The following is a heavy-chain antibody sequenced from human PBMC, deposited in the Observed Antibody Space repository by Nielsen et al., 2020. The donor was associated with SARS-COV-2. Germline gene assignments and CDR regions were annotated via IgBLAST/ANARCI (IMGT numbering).Heavy chain of an antibody. Sequence: WIRQPPGKGLEWIGYIYYSGSTNYNPSLKSRVTISVDTSKNQFSLKLSSVTAADTAMYYCARQDGWYFDYYYYGMDVWGQGTTVTVSS. V-gene: IGHV4-59*08. J-gene: IGHJ6*02. D-gene: IGHD6-19*01. CDR2: IYYSGST. CDR3: ARQDGWYFDYYYYGMDV.